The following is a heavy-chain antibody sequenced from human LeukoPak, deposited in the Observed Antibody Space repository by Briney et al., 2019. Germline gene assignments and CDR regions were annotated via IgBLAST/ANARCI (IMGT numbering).Heavy chain of an antibody. V-gene: IGHV1-8*01. CDR3: ASDIGYCSGGSCHNWFDP. D-gene: IGHD2-15*01. Sequence: ASVKVSCKASGYTFTSYDINWVRQATGQGLEWMGWMNPNSGNTGYAQKFQGRATMTRNTSISTAYMELSSLRSEDTAVYYRASDIGYCSGGSCHNWFDPWGQGTLVTVSS. J-gene: IGHJ5*02. CDR2: MNPNSGNT. CDR1: GYTFTSYD.